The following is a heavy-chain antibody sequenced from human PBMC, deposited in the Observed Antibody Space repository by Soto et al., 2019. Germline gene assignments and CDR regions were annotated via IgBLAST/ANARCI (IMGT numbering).Heavy chain of an antibody. J-gene: IGHJ3*02. CDR2: TYYRSKWYN. CDR3: ARDGNWRESDEDAFDI. Sequence: KQSQTLSLTCAISGDSVSSNSAAWNWIRQSPSRGLEWLGRTYYRSKWYNDYAVSVKSRITINPDTSKNQFSLQLNSVTPEDTAVYYCARDGNWRESDEDAFDIWGQGTMVTVSS. V-gene: IGHV6-1*01. D-gene: IGHD1-1*01. CDR1: GDSVSSNSAA.